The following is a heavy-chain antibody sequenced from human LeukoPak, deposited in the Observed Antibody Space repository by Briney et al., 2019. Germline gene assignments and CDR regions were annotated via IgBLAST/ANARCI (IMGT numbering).Heavy chain of an antibody. D-gene: IGHD2-2*01. V-gene: IGHV1-18*01. Sequence: ASVKVSCKASGYTFTNNGITWVRQAPGQGLEWMGWISASTGITKYAHKVQDRVTMTTDTSTSTAYMDLRSLRSDDTAVYYCARSPQGVPAAMGYYYYYMDVWGKGTTVTVSS. J-gene: IGHJ6*03. CDR3: ARSPQGVPAAMGYYYYYMDV. CDR1: GYTFTNNG. CDR2: ISASTGIT.